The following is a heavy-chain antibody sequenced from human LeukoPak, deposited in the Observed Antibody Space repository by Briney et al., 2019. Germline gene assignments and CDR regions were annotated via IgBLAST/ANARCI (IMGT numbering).Heavy chain of an antibody. CDR1: GGSISPYY. Sequence: PSETLSLTCSASGGSISPYYWSWIRQPPGKGPEWIGFIHYSGRTNYNPSLKSRVTTSVDTSKNQFSLNLSSVTAADTAVYYCARHVGQSGGPLAYWGQGTLVTVSS. D-gene: IGHD3/OR15-3a*01. J-gene: IGHJ4*02. V-gene: IGHV4-59*08. CDR2: IHYSGRT. CDR3: ARHVGQSGGPLAY.